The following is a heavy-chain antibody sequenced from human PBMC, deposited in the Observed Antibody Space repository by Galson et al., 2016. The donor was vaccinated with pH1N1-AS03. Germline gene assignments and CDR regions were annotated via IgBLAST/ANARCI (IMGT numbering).Heavy chain of an antibody. CDR3: AKGRYDSSPYYYFLDS. CDR2: LSSDGSKK. CDR1: GFSFSKYG. D-gene: IGHD3-22*01. Sequence: SLRLSCAASGFSFSKYGMHWVRQAPGQRLEWVAVLSSDGSKKYHEDAVQGRIIISRDNSKSTLYLQVNSLRVEDPAVYYCAKGRYDSSPYYYFLDSWGQGIRVTVSS. V-gene: IGHV3-30*18. J-gene: IGHJ4*02.